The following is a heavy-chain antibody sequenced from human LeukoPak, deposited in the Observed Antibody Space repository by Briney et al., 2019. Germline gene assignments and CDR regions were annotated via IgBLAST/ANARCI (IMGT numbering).Heavy chain of an antibody. D-gene: IGHD6-6*01. CDR1: GFTFSNAW. V-gene: IGHV3-15*01. CDR2: IKSITEGGTT. J-gene: IGHJ6*02. Sequence: GGSLRLSSAASGFTFSNAWMSWVPQAPGQGQEGGVRIKSITEGGTTDYPATVKRRFTISRDDSKNTLYLQMNSLKTEDTAVYYCTTGVAARPYYYYGMDVWGQGTTVTVSS. CDR3: TTGVAARPYYYYGMDV.